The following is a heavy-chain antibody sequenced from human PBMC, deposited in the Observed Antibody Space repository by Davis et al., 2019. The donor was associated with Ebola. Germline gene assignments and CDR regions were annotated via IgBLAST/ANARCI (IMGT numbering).Heavy chain of an antibody. CDR1: GFIFSSYA. CDR3: AKHHPHPTVTTGWFDP. V-gene: IGHV3-23*01. Sequence: PGGSLRLSCAASGFIFSSYAMSWVRQAPGKGLEWVSSTSVRSITYHADSVKARFTIARAHSKNTLYLQMNSLRAEDTAVYYCAKHHPHPTVTTGWFDPWGQGTLVTVSS. J-gene: IGHJ5*02. D-gene: IGHD4-17*01. CDR2: TSVRSIT.